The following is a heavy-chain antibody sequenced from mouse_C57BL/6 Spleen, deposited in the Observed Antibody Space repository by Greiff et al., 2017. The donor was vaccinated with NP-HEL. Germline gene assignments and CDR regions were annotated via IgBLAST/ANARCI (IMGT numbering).Heavy chain of an antibody. CDR1: GYTFTSYW. CDR3: ARKGVYGSSYLYYFDY. Sequence: VQLQQPGAELVMPGASVKLSCKASGYTFTSYWMHWVKQRPGQGLEWIGEIDPSDSYTNYNQKFKGKSTLTVDKSSSTAYMQLSSLTSEDSAVYYCARKGVYGSSYLYYFDYWGQGTTLTVSS. V-gene: IGHV1-69*01. D-gene: IGHD1-1*01. J-gene: IGHJ2*01. CDR2: IDPSDSYT.